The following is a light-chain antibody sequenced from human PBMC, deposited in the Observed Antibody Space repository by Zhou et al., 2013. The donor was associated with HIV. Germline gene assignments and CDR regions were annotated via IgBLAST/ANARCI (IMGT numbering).Light chain of an antibody. V-gene: IGKV3-15*01. CDR2: GAS. CDR1: QSVSSN. J-gene: IGKJ1*01. Sequence: EIVMTQSPATLSVSPGERATLSCRASQSVSSNVAWYQQKPGQAPRLLISGASTRATGIPARFSGSGSGTEFTLTISPLQSEDFAVYHCQQYNNWPPWTFGQGTKVEIK. CDR3: QQYNNWPPWT.